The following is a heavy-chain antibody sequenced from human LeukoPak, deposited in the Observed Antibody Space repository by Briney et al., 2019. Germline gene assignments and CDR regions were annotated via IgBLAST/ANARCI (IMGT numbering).Heavy chain of an antibody. CDR1: GFTFSSYW. J-gene: IGHJ3*02. Sequence: GGSLRLSCAASGFTFSSYWMSWVRQAPGKGLEWVANIKQDGSEKYYVDSVKGRFTISRDNAKNSLYLQMSSLRSEDTAVYYCAADGFGGTYLNDAFDIWGQGTMVTVSS. CDR2: IKQDGSEK. CDR3: AADGFGGTYLNDAFDI. V-gene: IGHV3-7*03. D-gene: IGHD1-26*01.